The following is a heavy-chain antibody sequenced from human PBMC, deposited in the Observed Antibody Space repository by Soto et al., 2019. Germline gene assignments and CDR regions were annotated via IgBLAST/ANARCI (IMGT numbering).Heavy chain of an antibody. CDR2: IYHSGYA. V-gene: IGHV4-4*02. D-gene: IGHD2-2*01. Sequence: QVQLQESGPGLVKPSGTVTLTCAVSNGSISSSQWWIWVRHPPGKGLDWIGDIYHSGYANYNPPLRSRVSISLDRSNNYGSLELTSVTAADTAEYYCATVYCSSASCYNYVFDIWGPGTMVTVSS. CDR3: ATVYCSSASCYNYVFDI. CDR1: NGSISSSQW. J-gene: IGHJ3*02.